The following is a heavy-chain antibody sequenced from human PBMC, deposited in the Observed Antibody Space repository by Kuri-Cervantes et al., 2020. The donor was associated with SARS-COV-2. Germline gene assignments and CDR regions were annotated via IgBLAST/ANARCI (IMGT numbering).Heavy chain of an antibody. D-gene: IGHD5-18*01. CDR2: VKTNSGNT. CDR1: ETTFPNYD. J-gene: IGHJ5*02. CDR3: ARGRPNNYGLYNWFDP. Sequence: ASVKVSCKAPETTFPNYDINWVRQATGQGLEWMGMVKTNSGNTLYAQIFQGRVTMTRDTSTSTVYMELSSLRSEDTAVYYCARGRPNNYGLYNWFDPWGQGTLVTVSS. V-gene: IGHV1-8*01.